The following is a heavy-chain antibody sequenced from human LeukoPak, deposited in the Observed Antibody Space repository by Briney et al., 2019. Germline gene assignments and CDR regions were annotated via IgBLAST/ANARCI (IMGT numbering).Heavy chain of an antibody. Sequence: GGSLRLSCAASGFTFSSYSMNWVRQAPGKGLEWVSYISSSSGTIYYADSVKGRFTISRDNAKNSLYLQMNSLRAEDTAAYYCARDLRSQTPAAEQWRGEDAFDIWGQGTMVTVSS. J-gene: IGHJ3*02. V-gene: IGHV3-48*04. CDR1: GFTFSSYS. CDR3: ARDLRSQTPAAEQWRGEDAFDI. CDR2: ISSSSGTI. D-gene: IGHD6-19*01.